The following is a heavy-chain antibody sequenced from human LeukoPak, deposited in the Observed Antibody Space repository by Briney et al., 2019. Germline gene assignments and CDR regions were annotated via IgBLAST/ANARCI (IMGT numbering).Heavy chain of an antibody. Sequence: PGGSLRLSCAASGFTFSSYATHWVRQAPGKGLEWVAVISYDGSNKYYADSVKGRFTISRDNSKNTLYLQMNSLRAEDTAVYYCARGYYYGEEWGQGTLVTVSS. CDR1: GFTFSSYA. J-gene: IGHJ4*02. CDR2: ISYDGSNK. D-gene: IGHD3-10*01. CDR3: ARGYYYGEE. V-gene: IGHV3-30*01.